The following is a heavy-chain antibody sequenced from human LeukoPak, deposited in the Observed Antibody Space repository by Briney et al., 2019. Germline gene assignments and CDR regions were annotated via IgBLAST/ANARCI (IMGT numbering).Heavy chain of an antibody. CDR2: IIPILGIA. Sequence: ASVKVSCKASGGTFSSYTIGWVRQAPGQGLEWMGRIIPILGIANYAQKFQGRVTITADKSTSTAYMELSSLRSEDTAVYYCARERIVGATPPDYWGQGTLVTVSS. V-gene: IGHV1-69*04. CDR1: GGTFSSYT. CDR3: ARERIVGATPPDY. J-gene: IGHJ4*02. D-gene: IGHD1-26*01.